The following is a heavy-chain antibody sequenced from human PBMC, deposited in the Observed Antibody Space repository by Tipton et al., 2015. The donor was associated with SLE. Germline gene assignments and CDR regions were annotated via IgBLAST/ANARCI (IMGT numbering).Heavy chain of an antibody. D-gene: IGHD2-15*01. Sequence: TLSLTCTVSGGSISSGSYYWSWIRQPAGKGLEWIGRIYTSGSTNYNPSLKSRVTISVDTSKNQFSLKLSSVTAADTAVYYCARLVVGGGSCYPDYWGQGTLVTVSS. CDR2: IYTSGST. CDR3: ARLVVGGGSCYPDY. V-gene: IGHV4-61*02. J-gene: IGHJ4*02. CDR1: GGSISSGSYY.